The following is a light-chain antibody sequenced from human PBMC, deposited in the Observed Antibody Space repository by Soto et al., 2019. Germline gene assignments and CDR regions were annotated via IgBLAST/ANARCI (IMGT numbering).Light chain of an antibody. CDR3: CSYAGSYTIV. Sequence: QSALTQPRSVSGSPGQSVTISCTGTSSDVGGYNYVSWYQQHPGKAPKLTIYDVSNRPSWVPDRIYGSKSGNTASLTISGLQAEDEADYYCCSYAGSYTIVFGTGTKLTVL. V-gene: IGLV2-11*01. CDR1: SSDVGGYNY. CDR2: DVS. J-gene: IGLJ1*01.